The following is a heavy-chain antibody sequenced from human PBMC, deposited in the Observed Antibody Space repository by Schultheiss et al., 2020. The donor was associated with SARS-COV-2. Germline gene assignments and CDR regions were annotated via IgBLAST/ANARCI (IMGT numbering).Heavy chain of an antibody. CDR2: ISSSSSYI. D-gene: IGHD6-13*01. CDR1: GFTFSSYS. J-gene: IGHJ4*02. V-gene: IGHV3-21*01. Sequence: GESLKISCAASGFTFSSYSMNWVRQAPGKGLEWVSSISSSSSYIYYADSVKGRFTISRDNSKNTLYLQMNSLRAEDTAVYYCAKGGLYSSSHRGLDYWGQGTLVTVSS. CDR3: AKGGLYSSSHRGLDY.